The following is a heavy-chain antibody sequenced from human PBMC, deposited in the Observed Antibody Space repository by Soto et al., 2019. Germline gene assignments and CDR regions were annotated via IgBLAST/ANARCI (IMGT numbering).Heavy chain of an antibody. J-gene: IGHJ4*02. D-gene: IGHD3-22*01. CDR2: ISYDGSNR. V-gene: IGHV3-30*18. Sequence: GGSLRLSCAASGFTFGSYGMHWVRQPPGKGLEWVAFISYDGSNRYYADSVKGRFTISRDNSKNTLYLQMNSLRAGDTAVYYCAKDPYYYDSSGYYYFYWGQGTLVTVSS. CDR3: AKDPYYYDSSGYYYFY. CDR1: GFTFGSYG.